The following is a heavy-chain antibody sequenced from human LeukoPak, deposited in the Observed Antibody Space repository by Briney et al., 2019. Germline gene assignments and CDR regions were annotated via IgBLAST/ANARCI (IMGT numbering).Heavy chain of an antibody. Sequence: PGGSLRLSCAASGFTFSSYAMSWVRQAPGKGLEWVSAISGSDGSTYYADSVKGRFTISRDNSKNTLYLQMNSLRAEDTAVYYCAKVNQDIVVVPAAIDYWGQGTLVTASS. CDR1: GFTFSSYA. J-gene: IGHJ4*02. CDR2: ISGSDGST. V-gene: IGHV3-23*01. CDR3: AKVNQDIVVVPAAIDY. D-gene: IGHD2-2*02.